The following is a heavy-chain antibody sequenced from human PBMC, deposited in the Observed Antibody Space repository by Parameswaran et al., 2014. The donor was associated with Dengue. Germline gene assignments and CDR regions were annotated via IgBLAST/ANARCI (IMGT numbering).Heavy chain of an antibody. CDR3: ARATELAVAGTNWFDP. V-gene: IGHV1-46*01. CDR2: INPSGGST. D-gene: IGHD6-19*01. J-gene: IGHJ5*02. Sequence: WVRQAPGQGLEWMGIINPSGGSTSYAQKFQGRVTMTRDTSTSTVYMELSSLRSEDTAVYYCARATELAVAGTNWFDPWGQGTLVTVSS.